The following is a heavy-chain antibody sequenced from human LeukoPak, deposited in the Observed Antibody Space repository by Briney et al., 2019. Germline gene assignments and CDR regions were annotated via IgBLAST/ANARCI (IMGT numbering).Heavy chain of an antibody. J-gene: IGHJ4*02. CDR3: ARGGHGDYPTDFDY. V-gene: IGHV3-11*01. CDR1: GFPFSDYY. CDR2: ISISGSDT. D-gene: IGHD4-17*01. Sequence: GGSLRLSCAASGFPFSDYYMSWLRQAPGKGLDGLSYISISGSDTFYADSVSGRFTISRDNAKNSLFLQMNSLRVEDTAVYYCARGGHGDYPTDFDYWGQGALVTVSS.